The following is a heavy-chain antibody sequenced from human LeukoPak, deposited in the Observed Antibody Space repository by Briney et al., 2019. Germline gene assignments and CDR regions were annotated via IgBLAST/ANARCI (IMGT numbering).Heavy chain of an antibody. V-gene: IGHV4-34*01. J-gene: IGHJ3*02. CDR2: INHSGST. Sequence: SETLSLTCAVYGGSFSGYYWSWIRQPPGKGLEWIGEINHSGSTNYNPSLKSRVTISVDTSKNQFSLKLSPVTAADTAVYYCARGSAVLRYFDWLLHDAFDIWGQGTMVTVSS. CDR1: GGSFSGYY. D-gene: IGHD3-9*01. CDR3: ARGSAVLRYFDWLLHDAFDI.